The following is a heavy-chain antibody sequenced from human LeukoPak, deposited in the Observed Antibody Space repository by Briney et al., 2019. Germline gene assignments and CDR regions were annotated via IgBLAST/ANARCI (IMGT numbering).Heavy chain of an antibody. CDR1: GFTFSSYE. J-gene: IGHJ4*02. Sequence: GGSLRLSCAASGFTFSSYEMNWVRQAPGKGLEWVSYISSSGSTIYYADSVKGRFTISRDNAKNSLYLQMNSLRAEDTAVYYCARHCSSTSCSRYYFDYWGQGTLVTVSS. D-gene: IGHD2-2*01. CDR3: ARHCSSTSCSRYYFDY. CDR2: ISSSGSTI. V-gene: IGHV3-48*03.